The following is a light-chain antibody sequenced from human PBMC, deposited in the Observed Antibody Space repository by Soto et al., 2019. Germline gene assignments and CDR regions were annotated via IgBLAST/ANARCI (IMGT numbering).Light chain of an antibody. J-gene: IGKJ4*01. CDR1: QSVSTY. CDR3: QEGSTLLT. Sequence: DIQMTQSPSSLSTSVGDRVTITCRTSQSVSTYLNWYQQRPGKAPKLLIYGASSLQSGVPSRFSGSGSGTHFTLTISSLQPEDFATYYCQEGSTLLTFGGGTKWIS. CDR2: GAS. V-gene: IGKV1-39*01.